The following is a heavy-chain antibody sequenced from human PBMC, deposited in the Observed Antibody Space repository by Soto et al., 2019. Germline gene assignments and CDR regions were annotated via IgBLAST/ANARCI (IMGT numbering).Heavy chain of an antibody. D-gene: IGHD6-19*01. V-gene: IGHV1-69*05. Sequence: SVKVSCKASGGTFSSYAISWVRQAPGQGLEWMGGIIPIFGTANYAQKLQGRVTMTTDTSTSTAYMELRSLRSDDTAVYYCATFSFSSGPGAFDYWGQGTLVTVSS. J-gene: IGHJ4*02. CDR3: ATFSFSSGPGAFDY. CDR1: GGTFSSYA. CDR2: IIPIFGTA.